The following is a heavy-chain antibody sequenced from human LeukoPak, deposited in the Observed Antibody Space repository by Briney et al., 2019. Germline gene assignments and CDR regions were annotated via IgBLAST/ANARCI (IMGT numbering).Heavy chain of an antibody. V-gene: IGHV4-28*05. CDR2: IYYSGSI. J-gene: IGHJ4*02. CDR3: ARNMGDGSGIIDY. D-gene: IGHD3-10*01. CDR1: GYSISSSNW. Sequence: PSETLSLTCAVSGYSISSSNWWGWIRQPPGKGLEWIGYIYYSGSIYYNPSLKSRVTMSVDTSKNQFSLKLSSVTAVDTAVYYCARNMGDGSGIIDYWGQGTLVTVSS.